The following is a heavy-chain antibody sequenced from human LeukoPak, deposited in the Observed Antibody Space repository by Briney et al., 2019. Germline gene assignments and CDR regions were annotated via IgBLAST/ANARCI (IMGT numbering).Heavy chain of an antibody. V-gene: IGHV4-59*11. Sequence: SETLSLTCIVSGGSISRHHWSWNRQSPGRGLEWIGYIYYTGSTNYNPSLESRVTMSIGTSSNQFSLRLRSVTAADTAVYYCARRGDTYGWGNFDFWGRGILVTVSS. CDR1: GGSISRHH. CDR3: ARRGDTYGWGNFDF. J-gene: IGHJ4*02. CDR2: IYYTGST. D-gene: IGHD5-18*01.